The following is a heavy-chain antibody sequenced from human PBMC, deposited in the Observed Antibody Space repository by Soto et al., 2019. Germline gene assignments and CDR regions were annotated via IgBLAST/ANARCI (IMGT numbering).Heavy chain of an antibody. V-gene: IGHV3-7*01. J-gene: IGHJ6*02. CDR3: ASLGRHG. CDR2: IKQDGSEK. CDR1: GFTFSDSW. Sequence: PGGSLRLSCAASGFTFSDSWMDWVRQAPGKGPEWVANIKQDGSEKNYVDSVKGRFIISRDNAKNSPYLQMNSLRAEDTAVYYCASLGRHGWGQGTTVTVSS. D-gene: IGHD3-16*01.